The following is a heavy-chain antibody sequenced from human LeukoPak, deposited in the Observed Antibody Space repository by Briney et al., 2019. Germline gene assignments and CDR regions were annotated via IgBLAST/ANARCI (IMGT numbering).Heavy chain of an antibody. D-gene: IGHD2-15*01. CDR3: AREGPSTPGFLGAFDI. CDR2: IIPIFGTA. Sequence: SVKVSCKASGGTFSSYAISWVRQAPGQGLEWMGGIIPIFGTANYAQKFQGRVTITADESTSTAYMELSSLRSEDTAVYYCAREGPSTPGFLGAFDIWGQGTMVTVSS. CDR1: GGTFSSYA. V-gene: IGHV1-69*01. J-gene: IGHJ3*02.